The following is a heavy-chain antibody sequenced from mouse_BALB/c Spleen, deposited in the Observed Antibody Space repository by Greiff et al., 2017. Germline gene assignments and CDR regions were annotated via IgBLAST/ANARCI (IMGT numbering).Heavy chain of an antibody. CDR3: ARYEDWFAY. J-gene: IGHJ3*01. CDR2: ISTYYGDA. Sequence: VKLMESGAELVRPGVSVKISCKGSGYTFTDYAMHWVKQSHAKSLEWIGVISTYYGDASYNQKFKGKATMTVDKSSSTAYMELARLTSEDSAIYYCARYEDWFAYWGQGTLVTVSA. D-gene: IGHD2-3*01. V-gene: IGHV1S137*01. CDR1: GYTFTDYA.